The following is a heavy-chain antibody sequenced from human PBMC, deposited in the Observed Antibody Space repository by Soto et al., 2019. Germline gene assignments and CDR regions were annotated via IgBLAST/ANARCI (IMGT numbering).Heavy chain of an antibody. Sequence: GSSVKVSCKASGGTFSRYALNWVRQAPGQGPEWMGGSVPIFGKPKYAQKFQGRVTITADESTSTAYMELSSLRSEDTAVYYCARGVDYDSSAYYFFFWGQGALVTVSS. V-gene: IGHV1-69*13. D-gene: IGHD3-22*01. CDR2: SVPIFGKP. CDR3: ARGVDYDSSAYYFFF. CDR1: GGTFSRYA. J-gene: IGHJ4*02.